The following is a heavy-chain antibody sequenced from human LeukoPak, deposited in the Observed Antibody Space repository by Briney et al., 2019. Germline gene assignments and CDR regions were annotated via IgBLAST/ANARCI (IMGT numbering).Heavy chain of an antibody. CDR1: GGSISSYY. V-gene: IGHV4-59*01. D-gene: IGHD6-6*01. Sequence: SETLSLTCTVSGGSISSYYWSWIRQPPGKGLEGIGYIYYSGSTNYNPSLKSRVTISVDTSKTQFSLKLSSVTAADTAVYYCARATPEYSSFVWFDPWGQGTLVTVSS. CDR2: IYYSGST. J-gene: IGHJ5*02. CDR3: ARATPEYSSFVWFDP.